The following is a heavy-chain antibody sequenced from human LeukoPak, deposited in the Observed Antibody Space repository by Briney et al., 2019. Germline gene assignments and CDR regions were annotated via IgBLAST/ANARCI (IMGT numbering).Heavy chain of an antibody. CDR3: ARGPERTGVGTRYYYDMDV. V-gene: IGHV3-30-3*01. Sequence: PGGSLRLSCAASGFTFSSYAMHWVRHAPGKGLEWVAVISYDGSNKYYADSVKGRFTISRDNSKNTLYLQMNSLRAEDMAVYYCARGPERTGVGTRYYYDMDVWGQGTTVTVSS. D-gene: IGHD2-8*01. CDR2: ISYDGSNK. J-gene: IGHJ6*02. CDR1: GFTFSSYA.